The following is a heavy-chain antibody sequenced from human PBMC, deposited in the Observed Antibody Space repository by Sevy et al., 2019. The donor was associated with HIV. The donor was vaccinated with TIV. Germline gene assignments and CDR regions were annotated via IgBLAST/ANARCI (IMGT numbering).Heavy chain of an antibody. V-gene: IGHV4-59*02. CDR1: GSSVTTYY. D-gene: IGHD2-21*01. CDR2: THYSDET. J-gene: IGHJ5*02. Sequence: SETLSLTCTVSGSSVTTYYWTWIRQSPGKGLEWIGHTHYSDETNYNPSLESRVTISMDTSKNQFSLRLTSVSPTDTAIYYCARGRHIVVSWAQGGLVTVSS. CDR3: ARGRHIVVS.